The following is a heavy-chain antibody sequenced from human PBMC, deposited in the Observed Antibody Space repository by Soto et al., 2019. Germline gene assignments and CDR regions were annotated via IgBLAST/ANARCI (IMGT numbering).Heavy chain of an antibody. CDR2: ISGSGGST. Sequence: GGSLRLSCAASGFTFSSYAMSWVRQAQGPGMEWGSAISGSGGSTYYADSVKDRFTISIDNSENTLYLQMNSLSAEDTAVYYGANLRTWDSTGYRGKGTPVTVSS. J-gene: IGHJ4*01. CDR1: GFTFSSYA. D-gene: IGHD1-26*01. V-gene: IGHV3-23*01. CDR3: ANLRTWDSTGY.